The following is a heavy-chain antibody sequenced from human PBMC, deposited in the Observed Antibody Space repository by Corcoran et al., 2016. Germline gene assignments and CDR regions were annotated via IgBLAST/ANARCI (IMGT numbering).Heavy chain of an antibody. CDR3: ARAPLAPVAGSSYWFDP. CDR2: IYYSGST. Sequence: QLQLQESGPGLVKPSETLSLTCTVSGGSISSSSYYWGWIRQPPGKGLEWIGSIYYSGSTYYNPSLKSRVTISGDTSKNQFSLKLSSVTAADTAVDYCARAPLAPVAGSSYWFDPWGQGTLVTVSS. D-gene: IGHD6-19*01. V-gene: IGHV4-39*07. CDR1: GGSISSSSYY. J-gene: IGHJ5*02.